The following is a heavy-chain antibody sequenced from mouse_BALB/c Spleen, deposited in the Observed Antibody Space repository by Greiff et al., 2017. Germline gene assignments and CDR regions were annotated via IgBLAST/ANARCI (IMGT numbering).Heavy chain of an antibody. CDR1: GFSLTSYG. CDR2: IWAGGST. Sequence: QVQLKESGPGLVAPSQSLSITCTVSGFSLTSYGVHWVRQPPGKGLEWLGVIWAGGSTNYNSALMSRLSISKDNSKSQVFLKMNSLQTDDTAMYYCAIYRYDYAMDYWGQGTSVTVSS. V-gene: IGHV2-9*02. CDR3: AIYRYDYAMDY. J-gene: IGHJ4*01. D-gene: IGHD2-14*01.